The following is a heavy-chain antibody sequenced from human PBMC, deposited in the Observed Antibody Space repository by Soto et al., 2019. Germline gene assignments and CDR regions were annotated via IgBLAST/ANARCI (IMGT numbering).Heavy chain of an antibody. CDR3: ARGSPPTFDE. CDR1: GYTFSNYA. CDR2: INAGNGNT. V-gene: IGHV1-3*01. Sequence: ASVKVSCKASGYTFSNYAIHWVRQAPGQRLEWMGWINAGNGNTKSSQKFQGRVTITRDTSASTAYMELSSLRSEDTAVYDCARGSPPTFDEWGKGTLVIV. D-gene: IGHD3-9*01. J-gene: IGHJ4*02.